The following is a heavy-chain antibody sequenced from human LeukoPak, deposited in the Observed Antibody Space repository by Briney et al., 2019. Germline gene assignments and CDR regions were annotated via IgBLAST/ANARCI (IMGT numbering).Heavy chain of an antibody. CDR2: INSRSSSI. J-gene: IGHJ3*02. D-gene: IGHD1-1*01. CDR1: GFTFNTYT. V-gene: IGHV3-21*01. Sequence: GGSLRLSCAASGFTFNTYTMSWVRQAPGKGLEWVSSINSRSSSIYYADSVKGRFTVSRDNTKNSLYLQMNSLRAEDTAVYYCARKMKTGDRVGTFDIWGQGTMVTVSS. CDR3: ARKMKTGDRVGTFDI.